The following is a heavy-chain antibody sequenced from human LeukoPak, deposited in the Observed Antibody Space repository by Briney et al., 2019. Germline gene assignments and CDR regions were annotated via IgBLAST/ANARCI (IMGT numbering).Heavy chain of an antibody. D-gene: IGHD2-21*02. CDR2: INHSGST. J-gene: IGHJ6*03. CDR1: GGSFSANS. V-gene: IGHV4-34*01. CDR3: ARVVVVTAAREAYYYYYYMDV. Sequence: PSETLSLTCAVYGGSFSANSWSWIRQSPGKGLEWIGEINHSGSTNYNPSLKSRVTMSVDTSKNQFSLKLSSVTAADTAVYYCARVVVVTAAREAYYYYYYMDVWGKGTTVTISS.